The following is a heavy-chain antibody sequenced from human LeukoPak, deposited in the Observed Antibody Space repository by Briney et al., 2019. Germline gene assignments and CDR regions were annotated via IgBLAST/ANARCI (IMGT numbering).Heavy chain of an antibody. V-gene: IGHV3-64D*06. Sequence: GGSLRLSCSDSGFTFSNFALHWVRQAPGKGLEYLAAISLNGASTYYADAVKGRFTISRDNSKNTLYLQMNSLRTEDTAVYYCVKDEAYIAVVQWGPGTLVTVSS. CDR2: ISLNGAST. J-gene: IGHJ4*02. CDR3: VKDEAYIAVVQ. CDR1: GFTFSNFA. D-gene: IGHD2-15*01.